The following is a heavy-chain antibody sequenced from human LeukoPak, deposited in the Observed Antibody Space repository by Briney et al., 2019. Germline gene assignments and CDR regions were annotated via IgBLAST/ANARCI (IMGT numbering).Heavy chain of an antibody. CDR3: TTEARANLGYCSGGSCQFDY. CDR1: GFTFSSYE. D-gene: IGHD2-15*01. J-gene: IGHJ4*02. CDR2: ISSSGSTI. V-gene: IGHV3-48*03. Sequence: PGGSLRLSCAASGFTFSSYEMNWVRQAPGKGLEWVSYISSSGSTIYYADSVKGRFTISRDNAKNSLYLQMNSLKTEDTAVYYCTTEARANLGYCSGGSCQFDYWGQGTLVTVSS.